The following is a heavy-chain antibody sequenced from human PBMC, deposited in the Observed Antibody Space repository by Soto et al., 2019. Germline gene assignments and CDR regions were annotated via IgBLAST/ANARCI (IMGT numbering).Heavy chain of an antibody. D-gene: IGHD3-22*01. J-gene: IGHJ4*02. V-gene: IGHV1-46*01. Sequence: GGSVKVSCKASGYTCTSYYMHGVGQSRLRWLEWMGIINPSGGSTSYAQKFQGRVTMTRDTSTSTVYMELSSLRSEDTAVYYCARARSITMIVVVITGDFDYWGQGTLVTVSS. CDR1: GYTCTSYY. CDR2: INPSGGST. CDR3: ARARSITMIVVVITGDFDY.